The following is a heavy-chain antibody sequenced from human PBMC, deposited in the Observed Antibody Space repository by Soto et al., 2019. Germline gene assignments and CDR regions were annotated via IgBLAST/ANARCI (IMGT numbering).Heavy chain of an antibody. Sequence: GASVKVSCKASGYTFTSYYMHWVRQAPGQGLEWMGIINPSGGSTSYAQKFQGRVTMTRDTSSSTAYMELRGLRSDDTAIYYCATSYDSGFDPWGQGTLVTVSS. CDR2: INPSGGST. CDR1: GYTFTSYY. V-gene: IGHV1-46*01. CDR3: ATSYDSGFDP. J-gene: IGHJ5*02. D-gene: IGHD3-3*01.